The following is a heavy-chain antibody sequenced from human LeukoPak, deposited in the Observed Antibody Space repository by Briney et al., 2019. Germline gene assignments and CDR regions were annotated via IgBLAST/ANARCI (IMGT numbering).Heavy chain of an antibody. J-gene: IGHJ4*02. CDR2: IDPSDSYT. V-gene: IGHV5-10-1*01. CDR3: ARLGCSSTSCPIDY. Sequence: GAPLRISFKGSGSRFTSYWISWVRPMPGKGRGWRGRIDPSDSYTNYSPSFQGHVTISADKSISTAYLQWSSLKASDTAMYYCARLGCSSTSCPIDYWGQGTLVTVSS. D-gene: IGHD2-2*01. CDR1: GSRFTSYW.